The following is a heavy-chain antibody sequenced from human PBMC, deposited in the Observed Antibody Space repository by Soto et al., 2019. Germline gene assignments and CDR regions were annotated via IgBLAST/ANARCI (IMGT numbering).Heavy chain of an antibody. V-gene: IGHV1-69*13. Sequence: SVKVSCKASGGTFSSYAISWVRQAPGQGLEWMGGIIPIFGTANYAQKFQGRVTITADESTSTAYMELSSLRSEDTAVYYCARARRYSSSWPEFDYWGQGTLVTVSS. CDR2: IIPIFGTA. CDR1: GGTFSSYA. D-gene: IGHD6-13*01. J-gene: IGHJ4*02. CDR3: ARARRYSSSWPEFDY.